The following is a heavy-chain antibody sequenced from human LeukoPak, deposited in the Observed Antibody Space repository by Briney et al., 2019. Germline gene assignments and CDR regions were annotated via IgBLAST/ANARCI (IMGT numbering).Heavy chain of an antibody. Sequence: SETLSLTCAVYGGFFSGYYWSWIRQPPGKGLEWIGGINHSGSTNYNPSLKSRVTISVDTAKKQYSLKLSSVTAADTAVYYRARGEVRSYYDSSGYWGSYYYCYGMDVWGQGTTVTVSS. CDR3: ARGEVRSYYDSSGYWGSYYYCYGMDV. J-gene: IGHJ6*02. CDR2: INHSGST. D-gene: IGHD3-22*01. V-gene: IGHV4-34*01. CDR1: GGFFSGYY.